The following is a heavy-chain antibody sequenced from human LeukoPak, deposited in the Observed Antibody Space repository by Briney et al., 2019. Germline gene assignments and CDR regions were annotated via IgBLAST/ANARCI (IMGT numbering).Heavy chain of an antibody. Sequence: SQTLSLTCTVSGGSMSSGSYYWSWTRQPAGKGLEWIGRIKTSGTTDYNPSLESRVTILVDTSKNQFSLNLSSVTATDTAVYYCVRSWDSSGWYVYYYMDVWGKGTTVTVSS. CDR3: VRSWDSSGWYVYYYMDV. J-gene: IGHJ6*03. CDR2: IKTSGTT. V-gene: IGHV4-61*02. CDR1: GGSMSSGSYY. D-gene: IGHD6-19*01.